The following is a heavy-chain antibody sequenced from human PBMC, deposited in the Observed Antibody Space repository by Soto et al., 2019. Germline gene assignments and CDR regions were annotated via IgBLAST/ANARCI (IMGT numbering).Heavy chain of an antibody. CDR3: AREALPEDY. CDR1: GYTFTSYG. Sequence: QVKLVQSGAEVKKPGASVKVSCKASGYTFTSYGISWVRQAPGQGLEWMGWISAYNGKTNYAQKLQGKVTMTTDTATGTAYMGQRSLRSHDTAVYYGAREALPEDYWGQGTLVTVSS. V-gene: IGHV1-18*01. J-gene: IGHJ4*02. CDR2: ISAYNGKT.